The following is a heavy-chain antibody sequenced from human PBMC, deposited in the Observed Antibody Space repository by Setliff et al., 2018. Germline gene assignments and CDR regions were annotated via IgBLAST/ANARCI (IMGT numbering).Heavy chain of an antibody. CDR2: IYYRGTT. CDR1: GGSISSDY. Sequence: SETLSLTCTVSGGSISSDYWSWIRQPPGKGLEWIGYIYYRGTTNYNSSLKSRVTISIDMSKNQFSLKLSSATAADTAVYFCAAVGIDAGGGWFDPWGHGIPVTVS. J-gene: IGHJ5*02. D-gene: IGHD1-26*01. CDR3: AAVGIDAGGGWFDP. V-gene: IGHV4-59*01.